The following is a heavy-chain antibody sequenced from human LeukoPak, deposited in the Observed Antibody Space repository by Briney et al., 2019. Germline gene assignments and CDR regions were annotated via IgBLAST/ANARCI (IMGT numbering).Heavy chain of an antibody. CDR3: ARYCGGIRDWYFDL. D-gene: IGHD2-21*01. CDR1: GGSISSGDYY. Sequence: SETLSLTCTVSGGSISSGDYYWSWIRQPPGKGLEWIGYIYYSGDTYYNPSLKSRVTISVDTSKNQFSLKLSSVTAADTAVYYCARYCGGIRDWYFDLWGRGTLVTVSS. V-gene: IGHV4-30-4*01. CDR2: IYYSGDT. J-gene: IGHJ2*01.